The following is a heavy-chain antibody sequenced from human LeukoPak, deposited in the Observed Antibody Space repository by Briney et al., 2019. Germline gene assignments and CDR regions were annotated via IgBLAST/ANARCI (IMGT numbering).Heavy chain of an antibody. CDR2: INSTSNYI. J-gene: IGHJ4*02. CDR3: ARVAPNYAYSSAWYGFDY. V-gene: IGHV3-21*01. D-gene: IGHD6-19*01. CDR1: GFTFSSYS. Sequence: PGGSLRLSCTASGFTFSSYSMNWVRQAPGKGLEWVSSINSTSNYIYYADSVKGRFTISRDNAKNSLYLQMNSLRAEDTAVHYCARVAPNYAYSSAWYGFDYWGQGTLVTVSS.